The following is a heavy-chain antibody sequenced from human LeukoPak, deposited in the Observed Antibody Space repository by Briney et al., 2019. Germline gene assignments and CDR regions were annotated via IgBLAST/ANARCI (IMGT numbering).Heavy chain of an antibody. CDR3: GRLRAYYYDSSGYFSKYYFDY. D-gene: IGHD3-22*01. CDR1: GYTFTGYY. J-gene: IGHJ4*02. CDR2: INPNSGGT. V-gene: IGHV1-2*02. Sequence: GASVKVSCKASGYTFTGYYMHWVRQAPGQGLEWMGWINPNSGGTNYAQKFQGRVTVTRDTSISTAYMELNRLRSDDTAVYYCGRLRAYYYDSSGYFSKYYFDYWGQGTLVTVSS.